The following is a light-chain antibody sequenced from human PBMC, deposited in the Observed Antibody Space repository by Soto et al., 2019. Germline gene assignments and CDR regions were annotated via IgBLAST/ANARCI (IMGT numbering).Light chain of an antibody. CDR3: QQLNSYIYT. V-gene: IGKV1-9*01. Sequence: DIQLTQSPSFLSASVGDRVTITCRASQGISSYLAWYQQKPGKAPKLLIYAASTLQSGVPSRFSGSGSGTEFTLTISSLQPEDCATYYCQQLNSYIYTFGQGTKLEIK. CDR2: AAS. J-gene: IGKJ2*01. CDR1: QGISSY.